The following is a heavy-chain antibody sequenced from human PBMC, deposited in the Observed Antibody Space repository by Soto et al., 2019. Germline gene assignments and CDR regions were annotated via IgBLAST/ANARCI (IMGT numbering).Heavy chain of an antibody. V-gene: IGHV3-23*01. J-gene: IGHJ4*02. CDR3: AKVGPMFGGKSDY. D-gene: IGHD3-10*02. CDR2: ISGSGGST. Sequence: PGGSLRLSCAASGFTFSSYAMSWVRQAPGKGLEWVSAISGSGGSTYYADSVKGRFTISRDNSXXXXXXXXXXXXXXXTAIYYCAKVGPMFGGKSDYWGQGTLVTVSS. CDR1: GFTFSSYA.